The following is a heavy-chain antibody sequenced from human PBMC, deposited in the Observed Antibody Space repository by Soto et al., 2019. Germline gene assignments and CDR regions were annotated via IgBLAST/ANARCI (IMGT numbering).Heavy chain of an antibody. J-gene: IGHJ3*02. CDR1: GFTFSSYG. D-gene: IGHD2-15*01. Sequence: GGSLRLSCAASGFTFSSYGMHWVRQAPGKGLEWVAVIWYDGSNKYYADSVKGRFTISRDNSKNTLYLQMNSLRAEDTAVYYCARDPYPIVVVVAANQDDAFDIWGQGTMVTVSS. V-gene: IGHV3-33*01. CDR3: ARDPYPIVVVVAANQDDAFDI. CDR2: IWYDGSNK.